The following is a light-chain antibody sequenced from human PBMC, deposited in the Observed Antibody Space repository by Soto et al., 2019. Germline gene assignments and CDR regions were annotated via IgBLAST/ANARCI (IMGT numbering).Light chain of an antibody. V-gene: IGKV4-1*01. Sequence: DIVMTQSPDSLAVSLGERATINCKSSQNILYSSNNKNYLAWYQQKPGQPPKLLIYWASTRESGVPDRFSGSGSGTDFTLTISCLQAEDVAVYYCQQYYGSSGTFGQGTKVEIK. J-gene: IGKJ1*01. CDR1: QNILYSSNNKNY. CDR3: QQYYGSSGT. CDR2: WAS.